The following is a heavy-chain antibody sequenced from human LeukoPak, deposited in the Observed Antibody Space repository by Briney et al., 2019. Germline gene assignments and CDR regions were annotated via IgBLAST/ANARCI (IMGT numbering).Heavy chain of an antibody. CDR1: GFTFSPYW. D-gene: IGHD5-18*01. Sequence: PGGSLRLSCAASGFTFSPYWMHWVRQAPGKGLVWVSRINSDGSTTSYADSVRGRFTISRDNAKNTLYLQMNSLRAEDTAEYYCVRVNRGYSYGHYDYWGQGTLVTVSS. CDR2: INSDGSTT. V-gene: IGHV3-74*01. CDR3: VRVNRGYSYGHYDY. J-gene: IGHJ4*02.